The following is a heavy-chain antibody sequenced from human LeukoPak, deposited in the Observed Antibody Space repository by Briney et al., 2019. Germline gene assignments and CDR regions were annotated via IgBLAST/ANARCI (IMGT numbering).Heavy chain of an antibody. V-gene: IGHV3-23*01. J-gene: IGHJ4*02. CDR2: INGNVSDT. D-gene: IGHD2-15*01. Sequence: GGSLRLSCAASGFTFSSDGLSWVRQAPGKGLEWVSRINGNVSDTYYVDSVKGRFTISRDNTQNTLYMQMNNLRVEDTAVYYCAKVSGGYCKGGTCYVDYWGQGPVDTLS. CDR3: AKVSGGYCKGGTCYVDY. CDR1: GFTFSSDG.